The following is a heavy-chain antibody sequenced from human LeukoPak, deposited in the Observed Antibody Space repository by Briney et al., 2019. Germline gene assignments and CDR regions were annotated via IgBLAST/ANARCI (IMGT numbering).Heavy chain of an antibody. J-gene: IGHJ3*02. CDR1: GFTFDTYA. CDR2: IGNTET. V-gene: IGHV3-23*01. D-gene: IGHD3-10*01. Sequence: PGGSLRLSCAASGFTFDTYAMSWVRQAPGKGLEWVSTIGNTETYYADSVKGRFTISRDNRQNTVYLQMTSLRAEDTVVYFCAKDAIRGNGIYDAFDIWGQGTRVTVSS. CDR3: AKDAIRGNGIYDAFDI.